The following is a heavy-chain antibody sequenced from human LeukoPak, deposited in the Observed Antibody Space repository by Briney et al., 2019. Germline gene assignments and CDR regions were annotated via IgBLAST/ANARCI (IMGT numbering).Heavy chain of an antibody. CDR1: GFTFSSYA. CDR2: MSYDGGTK. V-gene: IGHV3-30*03. Sequence: GGSLRLSRAASGFTFSSYAMHWVRQAPGKGLEWVAVMSYDGGTKYYAESVKGRFTISRDDSKNTLYLQINSLRAEDTAVYYCARHRDVVVVPAAMFDYWGQGTLVTVSS. CDR3: ARHRDVVVVPAAMFDY. J-gene: IGHJ4*02. D-gene: IGHD2-2*01.